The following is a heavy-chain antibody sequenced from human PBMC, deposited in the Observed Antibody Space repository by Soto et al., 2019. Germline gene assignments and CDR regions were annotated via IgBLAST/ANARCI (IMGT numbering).Heavy chain of an antibody. Sequence: SETLSLTCTVSGGSISSSSYYWGWIRQPPGKGLEWIGSIYYSGSTYYNPSLKSRVTISVDTSKNQFSLKLGSVTAADTAVYYCASPSKTRNGLGYYMDVWGKGTTVTVSS. CDR1: GGSISSSSYY. CDR3: ASPSKTRNGLGYYMDV. D-gene: IGHD1-26*01. J-gene: IGHJ6*03. V-gene: IGHV4-39*01. CDR2: IYYSGST.